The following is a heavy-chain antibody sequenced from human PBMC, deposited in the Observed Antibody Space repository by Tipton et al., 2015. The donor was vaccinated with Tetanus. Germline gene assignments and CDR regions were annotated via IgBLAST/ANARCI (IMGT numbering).Heavy chain of an antibody. D-gene: IGHD3-10*01. CDR1: GSSMSSFY. J-gene: IGHJ4*02. CDR3: ARVKVSVYGPQIHYYIDY. V-gene: IGHV4-59*01. CDR2: ISYSAST. Sequence: TLSLTCSVSGSSMSSFYWSWIRQTPGKGLEWIAYISYSASTKYNPSLRSRVTMSLQASKNEFSLRLSSVTAADTALYYCARVKVSVYGPQIHYYIDYWGQGTLVTVSS.